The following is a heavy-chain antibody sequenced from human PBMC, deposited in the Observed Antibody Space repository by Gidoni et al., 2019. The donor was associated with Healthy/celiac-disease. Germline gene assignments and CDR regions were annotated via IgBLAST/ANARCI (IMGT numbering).Heavy chain of an antibody. D-gene: IGHD4-17*01. CDR1: GCTFSSYA. CDR2: ISYDGRNK. J-gene: IGHJ5*02. CDR3: ARARNDYGDYGDWFDP. Sequence: QVQLVESGGGVVQPARSLRRSCAASGCTFSSYAIHWVRQAPGKGLEWVAVISYDGRNKYYADSVKGRFTISRDNSKNTLYLQMNSLRAEDTAVYYCARARNDYGDYGDWFDPWGQGTLVTVSS. V-gene: IGHV3-30-3*01.